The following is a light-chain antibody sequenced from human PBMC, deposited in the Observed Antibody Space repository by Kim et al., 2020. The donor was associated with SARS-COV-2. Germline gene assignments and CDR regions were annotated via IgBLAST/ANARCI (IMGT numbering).Light chain of an antibody. Sequence: PGQGVPICGSGGGSTIGNNSVNWYRPRPGTAPKLLIYNNNQRPSGVPDRFSGFKSGTSASLVISGLQSDDEADYYCAAWDVSLNGLFGGGTKVTVL. CDR3: AAWDVSLNGL. CDR1: GSTIGNNS. CDR2: NNN. V-gene: IGLV1-44*01. J-gene: IGLJ3*02.